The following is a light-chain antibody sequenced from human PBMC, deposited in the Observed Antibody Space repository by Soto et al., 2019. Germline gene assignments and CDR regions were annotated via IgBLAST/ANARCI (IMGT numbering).Light chain of an antibody. V-gene: IGLV1-51*01. CDR3: GTWDSSLSAVGWV. CDR1: SSNIGNNY. CDR2: DNN. Sequence: QSVLTQPPSVSAAPGQKVTISCSGSSSNIGNNYVYWYQQLPGTAPKLLIYDNNKRPSGIPDRLSGSKSGTSATLGITGLQTGDEADYYCGTWDSSLSAVGWVFGGGTMLTVL. J-gene: IGLJ3*02.